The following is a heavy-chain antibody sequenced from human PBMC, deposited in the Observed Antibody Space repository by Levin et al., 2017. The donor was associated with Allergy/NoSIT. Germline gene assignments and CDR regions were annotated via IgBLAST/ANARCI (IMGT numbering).Heavy chain of an antibody. J-gene: IGHJ4*02. CDR3: AKAKFDYGGIKGPLDY. CDR2: ISGSGSRI. Sequence: GGSLRLSCAASEFSFSSYAMSWVRQAPGKGLEWVSSISGSGSRIYYADSVKGRFSISRDNSTNTLFLQLNSLTAADTAIYYCAKAKFDYGGIKGPLDYWGQGTLVAVSS. CDR1: EFSFSSYA. V-gene: IGHV3-23*01. D-gene: IGHD4-23*01.